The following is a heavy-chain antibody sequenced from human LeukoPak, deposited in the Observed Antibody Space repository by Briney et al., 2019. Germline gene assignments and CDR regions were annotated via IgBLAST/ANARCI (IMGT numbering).Heavy chain of an antibody. CDR1: GFSFSNYA. V-gene: IGHV3-23*01. CDR2: ISGSGGST. Sequence: GGSLRLSCVPSGFSFSNYAMSWVRQAPGKGLEWVSSISGSGGSTHYVDSVKGRFTISRDKTKNTLYLQMNSLGAEDTAVYYCAKSSYYDASGYYREYYFDSWGQGTLVTVSS. D-gene: IGHD3-22*01. J-gene: IGHJ4*02. CDR3: AKSSYYDASGYYREYYFDS.